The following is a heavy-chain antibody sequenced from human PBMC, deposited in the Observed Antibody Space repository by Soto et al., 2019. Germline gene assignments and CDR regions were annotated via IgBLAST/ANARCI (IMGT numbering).Heavy chain of an antibody. Sequence: SETLSLTCTVSDGSISSGDYYWSWIRQPPGKGLEWIGYIYYSGSTYYNPSLKSRVTISVDTSKNQFSLKLSSVTAADTAVYYCARAALRHDNYDYWGQGTLVTVSS. CDR2: IYYSGST. CDR3: ARAALRHDNYDY. J-gene: IGHJ4*02. CDR1: DGSISSGDYY. V-gene: IGHV4-30-4*01. D-gene: IGHD2-2*02.